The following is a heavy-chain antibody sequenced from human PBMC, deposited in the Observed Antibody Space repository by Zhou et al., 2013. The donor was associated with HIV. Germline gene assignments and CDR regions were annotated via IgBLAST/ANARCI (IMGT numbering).Heavy chain of an antibody. J-gene: IGHJ4*02. CDR3: ARTKTYYDILTGYYMPHYFDY. CDR2: ISAYNGHT. V-gene: IGHV1-18*01. CDR1: GYAFPSYS. Sequence: QVQLLQSGAEVKKPGASVKVSCKASGYAFPSYSITWVRQAPGQGLEWMGRISAYNGHTNHAQKYQGRVTMTTDTSTTTAHMDLTSLRPDDTAVYYCARTKTYYDILTGYYMPHYFDYWGQGTLITVSS. D-gene: IGHD3-9*01.